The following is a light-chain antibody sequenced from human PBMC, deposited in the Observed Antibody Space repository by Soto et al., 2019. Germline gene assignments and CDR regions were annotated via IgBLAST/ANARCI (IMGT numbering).Light chain of an antibody. CDR3: QQSFTAPWT. J-gene: IGKJ1*01. CDR2: AAS. CDR1: QSISSY. Sequence: DIQMTQSPSSLSASVGDRITITCRASQSISSYLNWYQQKPGKAPRLLIYAASSLQSGVPPRFSGSGSGTDFTLTISSLQPEDFATYYCQQSFTAPWTFGQGTKVEFK. V-gene: IGKV1-39*01.